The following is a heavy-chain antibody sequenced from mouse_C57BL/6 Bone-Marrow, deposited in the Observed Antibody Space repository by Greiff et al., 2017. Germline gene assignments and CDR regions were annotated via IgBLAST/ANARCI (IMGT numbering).Heavy chain of an antibody. J-gene: IGHJ2*01. CDR1: GYTFTSYW. V-gene: IGHV1-55*01. Sequence: QVQLQQPGAELVKPGASVKMSCKASGYTFTSYWITWVKQRPGQGLEWIGDIYPTSGRTNYNEKFKSKAILTVDTSSNTAYMQLSSLTAEDTAVFDWANEGPRERSFDYWGQGTTLTLTS. CDR3: ANEGPRERSFDY. CDR2: IYPTSGRT.